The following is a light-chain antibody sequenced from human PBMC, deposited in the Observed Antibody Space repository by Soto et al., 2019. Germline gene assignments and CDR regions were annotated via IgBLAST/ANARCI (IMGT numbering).Light chain of an antibody. J-gene: IGLJ1*01. V-gene: IGLV2-14*01. CDR1: SRDFSDHNH. Sequence: QSALTQPASVSGSPGQSITISCTGTSRDFSDHNHAPWYQHHPGKAPKLIIYEVSNRPSGVSNRFSGSKSGNTASLTISGLQAEDEADYYCSSYTNSGVFGTGTKVTVL. CDR3: SSYTNSGV. CDR2: EVS.